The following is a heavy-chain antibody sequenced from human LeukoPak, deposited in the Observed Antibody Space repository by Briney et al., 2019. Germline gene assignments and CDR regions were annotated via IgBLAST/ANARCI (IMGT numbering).Heavy chain of an antibody. Sequence: GGSLRLSCAASGFTFSSYGMHWVRQAPGKGLEWVAVISYDGSNKYYADSVKGRFTISRDNSKNTLYLQMNSLRAEDTAVYYCARDGDWVGGTIDYWGQGTLVTVSS. D-gene: IGHD1-26*01. CDR3: ARDGDWVGGTIDY. CDR1: GFTFSSYG. V-gene: IGHV3-30*03. CDR2: ISYDGSNK. J-gene: IGHJ4*02.